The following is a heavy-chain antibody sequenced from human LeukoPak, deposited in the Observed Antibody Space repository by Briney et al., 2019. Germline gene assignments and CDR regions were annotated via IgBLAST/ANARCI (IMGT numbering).Heavy chain of an antibody. CDR3: ARGNTLDV. D-gene: IGHD2/OR15-2a*01. J-gene: IGHJ6*02. CDR2: IKQEGSES. CDR1: GFTFTTYW. V-gene: IGHV3-7*01. Sequence: PGGSLRLSCAASGFTFTTYWMIWVRQAPGKGLEWVASIKQEGSESSYVDSVRGRFTISIDNGKNSVYLQMNSLRAEDTAMYYCARGNTLDVWGQGTTVTVSS.